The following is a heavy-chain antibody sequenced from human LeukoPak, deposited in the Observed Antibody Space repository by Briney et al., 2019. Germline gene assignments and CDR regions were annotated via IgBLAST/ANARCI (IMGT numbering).Heavy chain of an antibody. V-gene: IGHV4-39*01. CDR1: GGSITTSYY. CDR3: ARQAETKDWFDP. Sequence: SETLSLTCTVSGGSITTSYYWGWIRQPPGKGLEGIGNIYYSGSTNYNPSLKSRVTISVDTSKNQFSLHLTSMTAADTAVYYCARQAETKDWFDPWGQGTLVTVSS. J-gene: IGHJ5*02. D-gene: IGHD1/OR15-1a*01. CDR2: IYYSGST.